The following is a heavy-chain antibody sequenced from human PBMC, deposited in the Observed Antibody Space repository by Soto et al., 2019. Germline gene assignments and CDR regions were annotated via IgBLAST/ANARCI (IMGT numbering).Heavy chain of an antibody. CDR1: GYSISSGYY. CDR2: IYHSGST. CDR3: ARVFSWAIDY. J-gene: IGHJ4*02. D-gene: IGHD6-13*01. Sequence: SETLSLTCAVSGYSISSGYYWGWIRQPPGKGLEWIGSIYHSGSTYYNPSLKSRVTISVDTSKNQFSLKLSSVTAADTAVYYCARVFSWAIDYWGQGTLVTVSS. V-gene: IGHV4-38-2*01.